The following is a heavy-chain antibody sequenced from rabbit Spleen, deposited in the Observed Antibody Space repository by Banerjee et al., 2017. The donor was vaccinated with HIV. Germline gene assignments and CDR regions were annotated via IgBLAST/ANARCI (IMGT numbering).Heavy chain of an antibody. D-gene: IGHD8-1*01. V-gene: IGHV1S45*01. CDR3: ARDSGSSFSSYGMDL. Sequence: QQQLEESGGGLVKPGGTLTLTCKASGFDLSSYYYMCWVRQAPGKGLEWIACIDSGSSGFTYFANWAKGRFTISKTSSTTVTLQMTSLTAADTATYFCARDSGSSFSSYGMDLWGPGTLVTVS. CDR2: IDSGSSGFT. CDR1: GFDLSSYYY. J-gene: IGHJ6*01.